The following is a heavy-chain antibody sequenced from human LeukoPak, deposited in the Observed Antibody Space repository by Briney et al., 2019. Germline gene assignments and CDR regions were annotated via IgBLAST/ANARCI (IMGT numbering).Heavy chain of an antibody. CDR1: GGSFSGYY. CDR3: ARDSSLYDFWSGYYERWFDP. V-gene: IGHV4-34*01. J-gene: IGHJ5*02. D-gene: IGHD3-3*01. Sequence: SETLSLTCAVYGGSFSGYYWSWIRQPPGEGLEWIGEINHSGSTYYNPSLKSRVTISVDTSKNQFSLKLSSVTAADTAVYYCARDSSLYDFWSGYYERWFDPWGQGTLVTVSS. CDR2: INHSGST.